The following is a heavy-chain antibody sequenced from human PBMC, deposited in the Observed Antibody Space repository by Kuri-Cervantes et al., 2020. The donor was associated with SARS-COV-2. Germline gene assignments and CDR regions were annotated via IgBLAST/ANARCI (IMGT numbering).Heavy chain of an antibody. CDR3: ARSELLWFGPTNY. D-gene: IGHD3-10*01. J-gene: IGHJ4*02. Sequence: SVKVSCKASGGTFSSYAISWVRQAPGQGLEWMGGIIPIFGTANYAQKFQGRVTITADESTSTAYMELSSLRPEDTAVYYCARSELLWFGPTNYWGQGTLVTVSS. CDR1: GGTFSSYA. V-gene: IGHV1-69*13. CDR2: IIPIFGTA.